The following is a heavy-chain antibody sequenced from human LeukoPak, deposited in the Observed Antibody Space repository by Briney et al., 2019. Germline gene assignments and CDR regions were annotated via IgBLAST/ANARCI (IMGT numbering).Heavy chain of an antibody. CDR3: AKASGSYYGDY. CDR2: IKQDGSEK. V-gene: IGHV3-7*03. D-gene: IGHD1-26*01. CDR1: GFTLSSYW. Sequence: GGSLRLSCAASGFTLSSYWMSWVRQAPGKGLEWVANIKQDGSEKYYVDSVKGRFTISRDNARNSLYLQMNSLRAEDTAVYYCAKASGSYYGDYWGQGTLVTVSS. J-gene: IGHJ4*02.